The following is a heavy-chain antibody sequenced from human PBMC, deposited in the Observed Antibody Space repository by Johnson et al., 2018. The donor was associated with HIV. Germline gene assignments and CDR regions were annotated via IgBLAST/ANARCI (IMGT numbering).Heavy chain of an antibody. Sequence: QVQLVESGGGVVQPGRSLRLSCAASGFTFSDYYMSWIRQAPGKGLEWVAIISYDGNNKYYADSVKGRFTISRDNSENTLFLQMNSLRAEDTAVYYCARIPGRRDVFDIWGQGTMVTVSS. CDR1: GFTFSDYY. D-gene: IGHD7-27*01. CDR3: ARIPGRRDVFDI. V-gene: IGHV3-30*03. CDR2: ISYDGNNK. J-gene: IGHJ3*02.